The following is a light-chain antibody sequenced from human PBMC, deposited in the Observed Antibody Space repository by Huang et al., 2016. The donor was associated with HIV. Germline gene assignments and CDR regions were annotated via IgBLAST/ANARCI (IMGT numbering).Light chain of an antibody. CDR3: QQYYSTPWT. V-gene: IGKV1-NL1*01. CDR2: AAS. CDR1: PGIANS. Sequence: DVQMTQSPSSLSASVGDRVTITCRASPGIANSLAWYQQQPGKAPQLLRFAASRLKSGVPSRISGSESGTDYTLTISRLQPEDFATYYCQQYYSTPWTFGQGTKVEIK. J-gene: IGKJ1*01.